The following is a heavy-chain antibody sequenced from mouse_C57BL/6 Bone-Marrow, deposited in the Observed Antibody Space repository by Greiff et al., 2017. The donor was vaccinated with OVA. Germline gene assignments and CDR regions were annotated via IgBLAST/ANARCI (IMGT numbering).Heavy chain of an antibody. CDR3: ARECYYYGSSPYWYFDV. J-gene: IGHJ1*03. CDR2: ILPGSGST. CDR1: GYTFTGYW. V-gene: IGHV1-9*01. Sequence: LQESGAELMKPGASVKLSCKATGYTFTGYWIEWVKQRPGHGLEWIGEILPGSGSTNYNEKFKGKATFTADTSSNTAYMQLSSLTTEDSAIYYCARECYYYGSSPYWYFDVWGTGTTVTASS. D-gene: IGHD1-1*01.